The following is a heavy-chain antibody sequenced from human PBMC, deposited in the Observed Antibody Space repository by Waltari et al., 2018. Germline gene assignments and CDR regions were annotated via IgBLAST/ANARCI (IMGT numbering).Heavy chain of an antibody. V-gene: IGHV3-9*01. CDR3: AKDKGLVGIAVAVPLYYFDY. CDR2: ISWNSGHI. D-gene: IGHD6-19*01. CDR1: GFTFDEYA. Sequence: EVQLVESGGGLVQPGRSLRLSCAASGFTFDEYAMHWVRQTPRKGLEWVSGISWNSGHIGYADSVKGRFTISRDNAKNSLYLQMNSLRAEDTALYYCAKDKGLVGIAVAVPLYYFDYWGQGALVTVSS. J-gene: IGHJ4*02.